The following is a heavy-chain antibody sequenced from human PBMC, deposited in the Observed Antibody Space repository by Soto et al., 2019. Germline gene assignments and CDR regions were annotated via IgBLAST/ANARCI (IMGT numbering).Heavy chain of an antibody. D-gene: IGHD3-3*01. CDR2: IYYSGST. J-gene: IGHJ4*02. V-gene: IGHV4-31*03. Sequence: SETLSLTCTVSGGSISSGGYYWSWIRQHPGKGLEWIGYIYYSGSTYYNPSPKSRVTISVDTSKNQFSLKLSSVTAADTAVYYCAREGGLSYDFWSGYFDYWGQGTLVTVSS. CDR1: GGSISSGGYY. CDR3: AREGGLSYDFWSGYFDY.